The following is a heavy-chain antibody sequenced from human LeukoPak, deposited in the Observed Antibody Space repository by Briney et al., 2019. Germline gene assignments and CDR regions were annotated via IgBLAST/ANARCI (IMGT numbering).Heavy chain of an antibody. Sequence: PSETLSLTCVVSGGSISSCSYYWAWIRQPPGKGLEWLVSIYHSGSTYYSPSLKSRLTMSVDTSKNQFSLKLSSLTAADTAVYYCARLRSNYYQSTGYFDNWGQGTLVTVSS. J-gene: IGHJ4*02. CDR2: IYHSGST. CDR3: ARLRSNYYQSTGYFDN. V-gene: IGHV4-39*01. CDR1: GGSISSCSYY. D-gene: IGHD3-22*01.